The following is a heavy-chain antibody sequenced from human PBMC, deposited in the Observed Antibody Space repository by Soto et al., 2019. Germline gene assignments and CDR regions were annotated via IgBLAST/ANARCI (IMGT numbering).Heavy chain of an antibody. Sequence: QVQLVQSGAEVKKPGASVKVSCKASGYTFTSCGISWVRQAPGQGLERLGGISAYNGNTNYAQKLQGRVTMTTDTSTSTAYMELRSLRSDDTAVYYCARDLGGGVVVPAAMLGYYYYYMDVWGKGTTVTVSS. CDR1: GYTFTSCG. CDR2: ISAYNGNT. CDR3: ARDLGGGVVVPAAMLGYYYYYMDV. V-gene: IGHV1-18*01. D-gene: IGHD2-2*01. J-gene: IGHJ6*03.